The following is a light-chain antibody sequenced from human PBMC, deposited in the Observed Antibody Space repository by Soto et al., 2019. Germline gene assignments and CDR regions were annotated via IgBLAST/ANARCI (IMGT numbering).Light chain of an antibody. CDR1: QSVSSSY. J-gene: IGKJ5*01. V-gene: IGKV3-20*01. Sequence: EIVLTQSPGTLSLSPGERATLSCRASQSVSSSYLAWYQQKPGQAPRLLIYGASSRATGIPDRFSGSGSGTEFTLTISSLQPEDFATYYCQQRHSYPITFGQGTRLE. CDR3: QQRHSYPIT. CDR2: GAS.